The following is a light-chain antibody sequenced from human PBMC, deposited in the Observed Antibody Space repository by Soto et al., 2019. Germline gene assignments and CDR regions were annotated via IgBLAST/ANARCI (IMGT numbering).Light chain of an antibody. CDR1: KSVSSY. J-gene: IGKJ1*01. CDR2: GAS. V-gene: IGKV3-11*01. CDR3: HHRCNRYLQT. Sequence: SQYAAALSSSTGETGTISSSASKSVSSYVAWYQQKPGQAPRLLMYGASSRANGIAAWLSGGGSGTDVTLTSSSLEHEDFAASYYHHRCNRYLQTFGQGTKVDIK.